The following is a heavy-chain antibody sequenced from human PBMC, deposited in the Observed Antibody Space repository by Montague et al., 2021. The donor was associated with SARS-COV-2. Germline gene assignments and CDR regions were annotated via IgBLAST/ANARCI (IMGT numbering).Heavy chain of an antibody. V-gene: IGHV3-48*03. J-gene: IGHJ4*02. D-gene: IGHD6-13*01. CDR2: ISSSSGTK. CDR3: ASTAGYSSGWYY. Sequence: SLRLSCAASGFTFSNYEMNWVRQAPGKGLEWVSYISSSSGTKYYSDSXKGRFTISRDNAKNSLFLQLNSLRAEDTAIYYCASTAGYSSGWYYWGQGILVTVSS. CDR1: GFTFSNYE.